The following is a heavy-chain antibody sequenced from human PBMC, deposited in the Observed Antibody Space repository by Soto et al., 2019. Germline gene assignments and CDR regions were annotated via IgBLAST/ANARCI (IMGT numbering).Heavy chain of an antibody. J-gene: IGHJ4*02. CDR3: ARGCSGGSCYSIWFDY. V-gene: IGHV3-7*03. CDR1: GFTFSNYR. Sequence: GGSLRLSCAASGFTFSNYRMTWVRQAPGKGLEWVANIKQDGSEKYYVDSVKGRFTISRDNAKNSLYLQMNSLRAEDTAVYYCARGCSGGSCYSIWFDYWGQGTQVTVSS. D-gene: IGHD2-15*01. CDR2: IKQDGSEK.